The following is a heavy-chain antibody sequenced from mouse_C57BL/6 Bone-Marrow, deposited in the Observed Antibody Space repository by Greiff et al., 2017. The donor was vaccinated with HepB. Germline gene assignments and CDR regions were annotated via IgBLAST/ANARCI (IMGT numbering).Heavy chain of an antibody. Sequence: VKVEESGPGLVAPSQSLSITCTVSGFSLTSYAISWVRQPPGKGLEWLGVIWTGGGTNYNSALKSRLSISKDNSKSQVFLKMNSLQTDDTARYYCARNSASNYWGYSMDYWGQGTSVTVSS. D-gene: IGHD2-5*01. J-gene: IGHJ4*01. CDR2: IWTGGGT. CDR1: GFSLTSYA. V-gene: IGHV2-9-1*01. CDR3: ARNSASNYWGYSMDY.